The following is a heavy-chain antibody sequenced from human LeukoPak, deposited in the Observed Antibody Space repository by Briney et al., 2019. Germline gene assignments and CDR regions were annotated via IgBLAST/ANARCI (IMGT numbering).Heavy chain of an antibody. D-gene: IGHD3-10*01. Sequence: SGGGLRLSCAAPVVSFRTYAMCCVRQAPEERVGWVAVTSYDGNIKYYADSVRGRFTISRDNTKTTLYLQMNSLRAEDTAVYYCARDRPLSAGGVIYFSYYGMDVWGQGTTVTVFS. CDR1: VVSFRTYA. CDR3: ARDRPLSAGGVIYFSYYGMDV. J-gene: IGHJ6*02. CDR2: TSYDGNIK. V-gene: IGHV3-30-3*01.